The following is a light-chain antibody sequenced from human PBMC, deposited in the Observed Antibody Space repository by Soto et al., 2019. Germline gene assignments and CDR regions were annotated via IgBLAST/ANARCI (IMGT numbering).Light chain of an antibody. CDR2: DAS. CDR1: QSINDW. J-gene: IGKJ1*01. Sequence: DIQMTQSPFTLSASVGDRVTITCRASQSINDWLAWYQQKPGKAPKVLIYDASSLESGVPSRFSGSGSGTEFTLTISSLQSEDFAAYYCQQYGSSPRTFGQGTKVDIK. V-gene: IGKV1-5*01. CDR3: QQYGSSPRT.